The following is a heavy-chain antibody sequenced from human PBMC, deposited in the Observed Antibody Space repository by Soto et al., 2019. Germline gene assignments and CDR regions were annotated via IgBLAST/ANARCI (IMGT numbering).Heavy chain of an antibody. J-gene: IGHJ4*02. CDR2: INPSGGST. Sequence: SGKVACKASVYTLTSCYMHLVRQAPGQGLEWMGIINPSGGSTSYAQKFQGRVTMTRDTSTSTVYMELSSLRSEDTAVYYCARGNSFYYFDDWGQGTLVTVSS. V-gene: IGHV1-46*01. CDR3: ARGNSFYYFDD. CDR1: VYTLTSCY.